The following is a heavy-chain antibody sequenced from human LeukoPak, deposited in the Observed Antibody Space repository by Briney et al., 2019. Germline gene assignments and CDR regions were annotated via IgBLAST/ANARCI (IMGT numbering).Heavy chain of an antibody. CDR3: ARDSSGYDDY. Sequence: PGGSLRLSCAASGFTFSNVWMNWVRQAPGKGLEWVGRIKSKTDGGTTNYAAPVKGRFTISRDNSKNTLYLQMNSLRAEDTAVYYCARDSSGYDDYWGQGTLVTVSS. D-gene: IGHD5-12*01. V-gene: IGHV3-15*01. CDR2: IKSKTDGGTT. CDR1: GFTFSNVW. J-gene: IGHJ4*02.